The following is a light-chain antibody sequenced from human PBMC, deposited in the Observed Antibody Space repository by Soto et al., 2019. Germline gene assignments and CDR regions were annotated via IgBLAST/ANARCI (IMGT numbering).Light chain of an antibody. CDR2: EVS. CDR3: SSYTRSSTLVL. Sequence: QSVLTQPASVSGSPGQSITISCTGTSSDVGGYIYVSWYQQHPGKARKLMIYEVSNRPSGVSNRFSGSKSGNTASLTISGLQAEDEADYYCSSYTRSSTLVLFGGGTKLTVL. J-gene: IGLJ2*01. CDR1: SSDVGGYIY. V-gene: IGLV2-14*01.